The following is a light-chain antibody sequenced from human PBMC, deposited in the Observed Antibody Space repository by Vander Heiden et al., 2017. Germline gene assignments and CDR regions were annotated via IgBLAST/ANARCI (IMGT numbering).Light chain of an antibody. CDR3: QQSYSTPFT. CDR2: AAS. CDR1: QSVNSN. J-gene: IGKJ2*01. V-gene: IGKV1-39*01. Sequence: DIQMTKSPSSLSASVGDSVTITCRASQSVNSNLNWSQQKPGKAPNLLIYAASFLQSGVASRFNGRVSGTDFALTISNLQPEDFATYFCQQSYSTPFTFGQGTRLEIK.